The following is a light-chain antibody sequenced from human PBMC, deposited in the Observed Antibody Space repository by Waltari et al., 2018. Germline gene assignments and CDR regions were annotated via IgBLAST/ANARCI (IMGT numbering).Light chain of an antibody. CDR1: SVHSSYA. CDR2: LNSDGSH. J-gene: IGLJ2*01. Sequence: QLVLPQSPSASASLGASVTLTCTLSSVHSSYAIAWHQQQPEKGPRYLMKLNSDGSHSKGDGIPDRFSGSSSGAERYLTIPSLQSEDEADYYCQTWGTGTVVFGGGTKLTVL. V-gene: IGLV4-69*01. CDR3: QTWGTGTVV.